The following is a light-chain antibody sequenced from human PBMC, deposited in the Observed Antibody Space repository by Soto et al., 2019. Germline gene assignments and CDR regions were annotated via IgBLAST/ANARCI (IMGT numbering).Light chain of an antibody. CDR3: QQSYSTPLT. J-gene: IGKJ4*01. Sequence: DIRVTQSPSSLSASVEDRVTITCRASQSISSYLNWYQQKPGKAPKLLIYAASSLQSGVPSRFSGSGSGTDFTLTISSLQPEDFATYYCQQSYSTPLTFGGGTKVEIK. CDR1: QSISSY. CDR2: AAS. V-gene: IGKV1-39*01.